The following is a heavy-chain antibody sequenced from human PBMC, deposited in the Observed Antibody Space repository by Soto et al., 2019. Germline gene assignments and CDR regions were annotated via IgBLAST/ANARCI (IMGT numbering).Heavy chain of an antibody. CDR2: INHSGST. CDR3: ARKGYCSSTSCSGRENWFDP. V-gene: IGHV4-34*01. CDR1: GGSFSGYY. D-gene: IGHD2-2*01. Sequence: SETQSLTCAVYGGSFSGYYWSWIRQPXXKGLXWIGEINHSGSTNYNPSLKSRVTISVDTSKNQFSLKLSSVTAADTAVYYCARKGYCSSTSCSGRENWFDPWGQGTLVTVSS. J-gene: IGHJ5*02.